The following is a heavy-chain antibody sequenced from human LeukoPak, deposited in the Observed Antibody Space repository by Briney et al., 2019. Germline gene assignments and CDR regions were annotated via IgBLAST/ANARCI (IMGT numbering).Heavy chain of an antibody. CDR1: GFTSSSYS. D-gene: IGHD3-10*01. CDR2: ISSSSSYI. J-gene: IGHJ4*02. Sequence: GGSLRLSCAASGFTSSSYSMNWVRQAPGKGLEWVSSISSSSSYIYYADSVKGRSTISRDNAKNSLYLQMNSLRAEDTAVYYCARVLPSKVFDYWGQGTLVTVSS. V-gene: IGHV3-21*01. CDR3: ARVLPSKVFDY.